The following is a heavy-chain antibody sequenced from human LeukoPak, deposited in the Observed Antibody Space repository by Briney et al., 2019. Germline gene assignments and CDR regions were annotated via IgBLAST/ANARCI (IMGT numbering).Heavy chain of an antibody. CDR1: GGTSSTYS. CDR2: IIPLFRTP. CDR3: ARVDRYHFYLDV. Sequence: ASVKVSCKASGGTSSTYSITWVRQAPGQGLEWMGGIIPLFRTPHSAQKFQGRVTIITDESTSTAYMELTSLTSDDTAIYYCARVDRYHFYLDVWGKGTTVTVSS. V-gene: IGHV1-69*05. J-gene: IGHJ6*03.